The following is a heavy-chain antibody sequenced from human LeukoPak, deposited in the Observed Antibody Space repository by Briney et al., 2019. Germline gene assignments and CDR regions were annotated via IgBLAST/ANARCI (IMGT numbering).Heavy chain of an antibody. CDR2: ISSSSSYI. Sequence: GGSLRLSCAASGFTFSSYSMNWVRQAPGKGLEWVSSISSSSSYIYYADSVKGRFTISRDNAKNSLYLQMNSLRAEDTAVYYCVRRRLGRGSYRDNWFDPWGQGTLVTVSS. J-gene: IGHJ5*02. CDR1: GFTFSSYS. D-gene: IGHD1-26*01. CDR3: VRRRLGRGSYRDNWFDP. V-gene: IGHV3-21*01.